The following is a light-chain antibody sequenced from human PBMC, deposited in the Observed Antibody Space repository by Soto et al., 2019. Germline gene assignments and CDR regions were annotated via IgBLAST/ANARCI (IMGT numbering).Light chain of an antibody. CDR2: DVS. CDR1: SSDVGGYKY. CDR3: SSYTSNNTLMV. J-gene: IGLJ2*01. V-gene: IGLV2-14*01. Sequence: QSALTQPASVSRSPGQSIAISCTGTSSDVGGYKYVYWYQQHPGKAPKLMIYDVSNRPSGVSNRFSGSKSGNTASLTISGLQAEDEADYYCSSYTSNNTLMVFGGGTKVTVL.